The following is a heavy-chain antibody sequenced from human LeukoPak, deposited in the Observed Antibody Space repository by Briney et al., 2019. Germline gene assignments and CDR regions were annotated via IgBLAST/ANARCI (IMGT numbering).Heavy chain of an antibody. D-gene: IGHD2-2*01. Sequence: ASVKVSFKASGYTFTGYHMHWVRRAPGQGLEWMGRINPNSGDTNYAQKFQGRVTMTRDTSISTAYMELSRLRSDDTAVYYCARDYCSSTSCLFDYWGQGALVTVSS. CDR2: INPNSGDT. V-gene: IGHV1-2*06. J-gene: IGHJ4*02. CDR1: GYTFTGYH. CDR3: ARDYCSSTSCLFDY.